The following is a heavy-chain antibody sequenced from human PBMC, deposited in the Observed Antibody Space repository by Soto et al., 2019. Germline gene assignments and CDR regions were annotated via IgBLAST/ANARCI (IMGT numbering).Heavy chain of an antibody. Sequence: GASVKVSCKASGYTFTSYGISWVRQAPGQGLEWMGWISAYSGNTNYAQKLQGRVTMTTDTSTSTAYMELRSLRSDDTAVYYCAREGRDGYRMSAFDIWGQGTMVTVSS. V-gene: IGHV1-18*04. CDR2: ISAYSGNT. CDR3: AREGRDGYRMSAFDI. D-gene: IGHD5-12*01. CDR1: GYTFTSYG. J-gene: IGHJ3*02.